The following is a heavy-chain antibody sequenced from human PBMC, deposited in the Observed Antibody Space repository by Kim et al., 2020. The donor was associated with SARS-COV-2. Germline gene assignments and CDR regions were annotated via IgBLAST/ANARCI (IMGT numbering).Heavy chain of an antibody. J-gene: IGHJ6*02. Sequence: SETLSLTCAVYGGSFSGYYWSWIRQPPGKGLEWIGEINHSGSTNYNPSLKSRVTISVDTSKNQFSLKLSSVTAADTAVYYCASFVAIGYYYGMDVWGQGTTVTVSS. CDR3: ASFVAIGYYYGMDV. D-gene: IGHD3-16*01. V-gene: IGHV4-34*01. CDR1: GGSFSGYY. CDR2: INHSGST.